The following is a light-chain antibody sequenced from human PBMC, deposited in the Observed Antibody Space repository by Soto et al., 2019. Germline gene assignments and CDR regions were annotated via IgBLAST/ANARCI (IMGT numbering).Light chain of an antibody. CDR2: DAS. Sequence: EIVLTQSPGTLSLFPGERATLSCRASQSVSSSYLAWYQQKPGQAPRLLIYDASSRATGIPDKFSGSGSGTDFILTISRLEPEDFAVYYCQQYSSSPTFGQGTKVEIK. V-gene: IGKV3-20*01. J-gene: IGKJ1*01. CDR3: QQYSSSPT. CDR1: QSVSSSY.